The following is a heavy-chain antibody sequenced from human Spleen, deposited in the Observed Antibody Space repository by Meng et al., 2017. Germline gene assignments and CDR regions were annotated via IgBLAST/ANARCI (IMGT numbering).Heavy chain of an antibody. D-gene: IGHD3-22*01. J-gene: IGHJ4*02. V-gene: IGHV3-30*01. CDR1: GFTFSSYP. CDR2: ISYDGNNK. Sequence: GGSLRLSCAASGFTFSSYPMHWVRQAPGKGLEWVTVISYDGNNKYYADSVKGRFTISRDNSKNTVFLQINSLRAEDTAVYYCARSPIDKYDLSALPLDYWGQGTLVTVSS. CDR3: ARSPIDKYDLSALPLDY.